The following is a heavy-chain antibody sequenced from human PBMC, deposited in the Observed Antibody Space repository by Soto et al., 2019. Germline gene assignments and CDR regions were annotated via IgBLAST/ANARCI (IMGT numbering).Heavy chain of an antibody. Sequence: GGSLSLSXAASGFAFSSYEMNWVRQAPGKGPEWVSYISSTSATIHYVDSVKGRFTISRDNAKNSVYLQMNSLRAEDSAIYYCARAAGIMTRGFHGMDVWGQGTTVTVSS. V-gene: IGHV3-48*03. D-gene: IGHD3-10*01. CDR1: GFAFSSYE. J-gene: IGHJ6*02. CDR2: ISSTSATI. CDR3: ARAAGIMTRGFHGMDV.